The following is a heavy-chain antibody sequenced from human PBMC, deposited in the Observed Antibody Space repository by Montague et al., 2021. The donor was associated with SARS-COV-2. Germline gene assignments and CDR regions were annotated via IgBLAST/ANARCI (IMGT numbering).Heavy chain of an antibody. CDR1: GYSFTKYW. CDR3: ARRGFDTSGYYSYFDY. V-gene: IGHV5-51*01. D-gene: IGHD3-22*01. CDR2: IYPGDYDS. J-gene: IGHJ4*02. Sequence: QSGAEVKKPGESLKISCNGSGYSFTKYWIGWVRQMPGKGLEWMGIIYPGDYDSRYSPSFQGQATISADKSISTAYLQWSSLKASDTAMYYCARRGFDTSGYYSYFDYWGQGTLVTVSS.